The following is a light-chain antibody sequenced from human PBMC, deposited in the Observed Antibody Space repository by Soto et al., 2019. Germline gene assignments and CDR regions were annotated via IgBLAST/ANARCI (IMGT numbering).Light chain of an antibody. V-gene: IGKV1-5*03. Sequence: DIPMTQSPSTLSASVGDRVTITCRASQSISNWLAWYQQKPGKAPKLLIYKASTLKSGVPSRFSGSGSGTEFTLTISILQPDDFATYYGQHYNSYSEAFGQGTKVELK. CDR2: KAS. CDR3: QHYNSYSEA. CDR1: QSISNW. J-gene: IGKJ1*01.